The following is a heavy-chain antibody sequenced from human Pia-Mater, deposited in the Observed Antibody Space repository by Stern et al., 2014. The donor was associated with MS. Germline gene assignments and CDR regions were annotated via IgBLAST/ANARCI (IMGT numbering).Heavy chain of an antibody. Sequence: EVQLVESGGGLVQPGGSLRLSCAASGFTFSSYWMHWVRQAPGKGLVWVSRINTDGSSTSYADSVKGRFTIPRDNAKNTLYLQMNSLRAEDTAVYYCASGYSSGWVFDYWGQGTLVTVSS. CDR1: GFTFSSYW. J-gene: IGHJ4*02. D-gene: IGHD6-19*01. CDR2: INTDGSST. CDR3: ASGYSSGWVFDY. V-gene: IGHV3-74*02.